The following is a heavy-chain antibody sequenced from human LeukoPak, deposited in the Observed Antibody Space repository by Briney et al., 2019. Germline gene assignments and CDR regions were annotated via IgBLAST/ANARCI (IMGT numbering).Heavy chain of an antibody. CDR1: GFTFSSHA. V-gene: IGHV3-23*01. D-gene: IGHD3-3*01. Sequence: GGSLRLSCVASGFTFSSHAMAWVRQAPGKGLEWVSAIGGRGGSTYYADSVKGRFTISRDNSKNTLYLQMDSLRAEDTALYYCARDPGVVAFHYFDFWGQGTLVTVSS. CDR3: ARDPGVVAFHYFDF. CDR2: IGGRGGST. J-gene: IGHJ4*02.